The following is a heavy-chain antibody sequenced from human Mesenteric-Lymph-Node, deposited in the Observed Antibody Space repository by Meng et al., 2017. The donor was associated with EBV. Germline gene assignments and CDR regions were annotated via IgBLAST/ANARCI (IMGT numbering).Heavy chain of an antibody. CDR1: GDSVSNINGG. J-gene: IGHJ5*02. CDR2: TYYRSKWYN. CDR3: AGVGSTISTDWFDT. V-gene: IGHV6-1*01. D-gene: IGHD3-9*01. Sequence: QVQLQQAGPGPVKPSHTLSLPCAISGDSVSNINGGWNWIRQSPSRGLEWLGRTYYRSKWYNDYAVSVKGRITINPDTTKNQVSLQLNSVTPEDTAVYYCAGVGSTISTDWFDTWGQGTLVTVSS.